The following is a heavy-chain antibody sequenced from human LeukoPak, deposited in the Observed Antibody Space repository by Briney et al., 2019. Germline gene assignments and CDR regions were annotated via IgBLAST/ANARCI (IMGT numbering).Heavy chain of an antibody. CDR3: ARTPPGGLIDY. CDR1: GYTFTSYD. Sequence: ASVKVSCKASGYTFTSYDINWVRQASGQGLEWMGWMSPKSANTGYAQKFQGRVTITRDTSISTAYMELSSLTSEVTAVYYCARTPPGGLIDYWGQGTLVTVSS. D-gene: IGHD3-10*01. CDR2: MSPKSANT. V-gene: IGHV1-8*03. J-gene: IGHJ4*02.